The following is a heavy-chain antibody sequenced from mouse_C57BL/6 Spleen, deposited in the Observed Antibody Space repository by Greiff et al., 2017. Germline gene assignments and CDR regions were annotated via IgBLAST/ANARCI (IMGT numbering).Heavy chain of an antibody. D-gene: IGHD1-1*01. CDR3: ARVTTVERYFDV. CDR1: GFNIKNTY. Sequence: EVKLQESVAELVRPGASVKLSCTASGFNIKNTYMHWVKQRPEQGLEWIGRIDPANGNTKYASKFQGKATITADTSSNTAYLQLSSLTSEDTAIYYCARVTTVERYFDVWGTGTTVTVSS. CDR2: IDPANGNT. J-gene: IGHJ1*03. V-gene: IGHV14-3*01.